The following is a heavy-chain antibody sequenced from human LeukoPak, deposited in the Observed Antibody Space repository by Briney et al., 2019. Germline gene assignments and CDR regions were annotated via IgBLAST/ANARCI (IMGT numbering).Heavy chain of an antibody. D-gene: IGHD1-1*01. J-gene: IGHJ4*02. CDR1: GFTVSSTY. V-gene: IGHV3-53*01. CDR3: ARLPTGDY. Sequence: PGGSLRLSCAAAGFTVSSTYMSWVRQAPGKGLEWVSVIYSGGSSYYADSVKGRFTISRDNSKNTLYLQMNSLRVEDTAVYSYARLPTGDYWGQGTLVTVSS. CDR2: IYSGGSS.